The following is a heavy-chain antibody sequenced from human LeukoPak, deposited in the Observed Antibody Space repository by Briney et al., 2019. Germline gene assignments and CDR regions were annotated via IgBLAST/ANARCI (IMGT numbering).Heavy chain of an antibody. Sequence: ASGPTLVNPTQTLTLTCTFSGFSLSTSGVGVGWIRQPPGKALEWLALIYWNDDKRYSPSLKSRLTITKDTSKNQVVLTMTNMDPVDTATYYCAHWSRYDFWSGYKARANYYFDYWGQGTLVTVSS. CDR2: IYWNDDK. CDR3: AHWSRYDFWSGYKARANYYFDY. V-gene: IGHV2-5*01. CDR1: GFSLSTSGVG. J-gene: IGHJ4*02. D-gene: IGHD3-3*01.